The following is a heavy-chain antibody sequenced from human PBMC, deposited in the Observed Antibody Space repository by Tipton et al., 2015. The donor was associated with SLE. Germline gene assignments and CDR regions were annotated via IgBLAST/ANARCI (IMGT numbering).Heavy chain of an antibody. D-gene: IGHD2-15*01. J-gene: IGHJ4*02. Sequence: GLVKPSETLSLTCTVSGGSIRSSTSYWVWIRQPPGKGLEWIGSINYSGNTYYDPSLKSRVTISVDTSKNQFSLKLSSVTAADTAVYYCARLIVVDGAATNYFDYWGQGALVTVSS. CDR3: ARLIVVDGAATNYFDY. V-gene: IGHV4-39*07. CDR1: GGSIRSSTSY. CDR2: INYSGNT.